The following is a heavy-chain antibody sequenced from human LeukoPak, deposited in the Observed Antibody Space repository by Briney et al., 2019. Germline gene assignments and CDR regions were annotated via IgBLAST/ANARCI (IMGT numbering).Heavy chain of an antibody. D-gene: IGHD3-10*01. J-gene: IGHJ5*02. CDR3: ARDYYGSGTPFDP. Sequence: PSETLSLTCTVSGGSISSGDYYWSWIRQPPGKGLEWIGSIYYSGSTYYNPSLKSRVTISVDTSKNQFSLKLSSVTAADTAVYYCARDYYGSGTPFDPWGQGTLVTVSS. CDR2: IYYSGST. V-gene: IGHV4-39*07. CDR1: GGSISSGDYY.